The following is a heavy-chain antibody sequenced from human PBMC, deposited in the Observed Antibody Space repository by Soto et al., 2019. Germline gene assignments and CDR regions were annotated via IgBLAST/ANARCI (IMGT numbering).Heavy chain of an antibody. CDR2: IIPIFGTA. CDR1: GGTFSSYA. CDR3: ARDRKVGARCAFDI. Sequence: ASVKVSFKASGGTFSSYAISWLRQAPGQGLEWMGGIIPIFGTANYAQKFQGRVTITADESTSTAYMELSSLRSEDTAVYYCARDRKVGARCAFDIWGQGTMVTVSS. V-gene: IGHV1-69*13. J-gene: IGHJ3*02. D-gene: IGHD1-26*01.